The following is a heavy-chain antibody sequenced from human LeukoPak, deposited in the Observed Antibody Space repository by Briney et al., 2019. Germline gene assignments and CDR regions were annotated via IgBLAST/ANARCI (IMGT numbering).Heavy chain of an antibody. CDR3: ARVSVVTPFTPDAFDI. CDR1: GFSFIDFA. Sequence: PGGSLRLSCSASGFSFIDFAMHWVRQAPGKGLEWVSVIYSGGSTYYADSVKGRFTISRDNSKNTLYLQVNSLRAEDMAVYYCARVSVVTPFTPDAFDIWGQGTMVTVSS. V-gene: IGHV3-66*01. CDR2: IYSGGST. D-gene: IGHD4-23*01. J-gene: IGHJ3*02.